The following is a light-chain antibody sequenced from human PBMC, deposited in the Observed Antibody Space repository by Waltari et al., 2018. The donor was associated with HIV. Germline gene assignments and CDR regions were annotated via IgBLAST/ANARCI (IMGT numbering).Light chain of an antibody. J-gene: IGLJ1*01. V-gene: IGLV2-23*02. Sequence: QSALTQPASVSGSPGQSITISCTGTSNDVGYYNLVSWYQQDPGKAPKVMIYVVSKRPSGVSNRFSGSKSGNTASLTISGLQAEDEADYYCGSYAGSNAYVFGIGTKVTVL. CDR1: SNDVGYYNL. CDR3: GSYAGSNAYV. CDR2: VVS.